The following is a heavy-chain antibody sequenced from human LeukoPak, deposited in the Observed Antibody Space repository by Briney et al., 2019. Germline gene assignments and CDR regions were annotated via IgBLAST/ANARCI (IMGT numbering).Heavy chain of an antibody. V-gene: IGHV4-34*01. CDR2: INHSGST. Sequence: SETLSLTCSVYGGSFSGYYWSWIRQPPGKGLEWIGEINHSGSTNYNPSLKSRVTISVDTSKNQFSLKLSSVTAADTAVYYCARDVGSHFDYWGQGTLVTVSS. J-gene: IGHJ4*02. D-gene: IGHD1-1*01. CDR1: GGSFSGYY. CDR3: ARDVGSHFDY.